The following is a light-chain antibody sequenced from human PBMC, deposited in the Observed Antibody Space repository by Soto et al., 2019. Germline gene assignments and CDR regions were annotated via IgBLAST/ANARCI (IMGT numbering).Light chain of an antibody. V-gene: IGKV1-39*01. CDR3: QQSYSTPYT. CDR2: GAT. Sequence: DIPMTQSPSALSASIGDRVTITCRASQSISSYLNWYQQQPGKTPRLLSYGATSLQSGVPSRFSGSGSGTDFTLPINSLQPEAIATYYCQQSYSTPYTFGQGTKLEIK. J-gene: IGKJ2*01. CDR1: QSISSY.